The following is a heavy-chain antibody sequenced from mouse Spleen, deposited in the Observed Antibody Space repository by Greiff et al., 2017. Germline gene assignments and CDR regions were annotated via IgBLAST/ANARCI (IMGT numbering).Heavy chain of an antibody. J-gene: IGHJ2*01. CDR2: ISSGGGST. V-gene: IGHV5-12-1*01. Sequence: EVQLVESGGGLVKLGGSLKLSCAASGFTFSSYYMSWVRQTPEKRLEWVATISSGGGSTYYPDSVKGRFTISRDNAKNTLYLQMSSLNSEDTAVYYCAKSPLYSYFDYWGQGTTLTVSS. D-gene: IGHD2-1*01. CDR1: GFTFSSYY. CDR3: AKSPLYSYFDY.